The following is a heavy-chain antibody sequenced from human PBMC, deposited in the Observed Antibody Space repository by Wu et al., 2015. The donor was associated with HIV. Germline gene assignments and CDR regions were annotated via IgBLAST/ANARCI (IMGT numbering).Heavy chain of an antibody. CDR3: TRSSFAGSSDTWYSFDK. Sequence: QVQLVQSGAEVKKPGSSVKVSCKASSDSFSTSPINWVRQAPGQGLEWMGGIIPISRTANYVRKFQDRVTITADESTNTAYLELTNLRSDDTAVYFCTRSSFAGSSDTWYSFDKWGQGTLVTVSS. V-gene: IGHV1-69*12. CDR1: SDSFSTSP. CDR2: IIPISRTA. J-gene: IGHJ4*02. D-gene: IGHD6-13*01.